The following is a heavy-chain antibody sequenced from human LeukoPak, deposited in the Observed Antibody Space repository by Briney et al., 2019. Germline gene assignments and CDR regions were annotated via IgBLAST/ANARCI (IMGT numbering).Heavy chain of an antibody. CDR1: GFTLSTHA. V-gene: IGHV3-23*01. J-gene: IGHJ4*02. D-gene: IGHD6-13*01. CDR3: ARDPSRSWWGYFDY. Sequence: GGPLRLSCAASGFTLSTHAMSWVRQAPGKGLEWISTFSESSGSAHYADSVKGRFTISRDISKNKLYLQMNSRRAEDTAVYYCARDPSRSWWGYFDYWGQGALVTVSS. CDR2: FSESSGSA.